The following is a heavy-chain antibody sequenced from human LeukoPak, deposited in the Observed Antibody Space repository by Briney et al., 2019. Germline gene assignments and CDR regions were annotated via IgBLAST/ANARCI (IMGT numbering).Heavy chain of an antibody. Sequence: GGSLRLSCAASGFTFSDYYMIWIRQAPGKGLEWVSYISSSSSRTNYADSVKGRFTISRDNAKNSLYLQMYSQRAEDTAVYYCAKERRTGSGAALDYWGPGTLVTVSS. CDR3: AKERRTGSGAALDY. J-gene: IGHJ4*02. CDR1: GFTFSDYY. V-gene: IGHV3-11*06. D-gene: IGHD6-19*01. CDR2: ISSSSSRT.